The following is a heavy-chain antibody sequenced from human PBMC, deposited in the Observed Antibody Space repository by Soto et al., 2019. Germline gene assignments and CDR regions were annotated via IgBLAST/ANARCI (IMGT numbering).Heavy chain of an antibody. D-gene: IGHD5-18*01. CDR2: IYYSGST. Sequence: ASETLSLTCTVSGGSVSRGSYYWSWIRQPPGKGLEWIGYIYYSGSTNYNPSLKSRVTISVDTSKNQSSLKLTSVTAADTAVYFCAGDRYGTLFDYWGQGALVTVSS. V-gene: IGHV4-61*01. CDR1: GGSVSRGSYY. CDR3: AGDRYGTLFDY. J-gene: IGHJ4*02.